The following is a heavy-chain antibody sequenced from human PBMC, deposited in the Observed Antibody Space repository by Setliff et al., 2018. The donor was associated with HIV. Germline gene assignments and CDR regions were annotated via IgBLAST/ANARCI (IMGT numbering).Heavy chain of an antibody. CDR2: IIPIFGTA. D-gene: IGHD4-4*01. CDR1: GGTFSSYA. CDR3: ARLTTTLSYYYYMDV. Sequence: ASVKVSCKASGGTFSSYAISWVRQAPGQGLEWMGGIIPIFGTANYAQKFQGRVTIAADESTSTAYMELSSLRSEDTAVYYCARLTTTLSYYYYMDVWGKGTTVTVSS. V-gene: IGHV1-69*13. J-gene: IGHJ6*03.